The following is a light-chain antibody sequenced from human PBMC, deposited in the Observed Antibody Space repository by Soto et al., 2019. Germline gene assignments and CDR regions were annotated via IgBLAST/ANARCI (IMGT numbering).Light chain of an antibody. Sequence: DIQMTQSPSSLSASVGDRVTITCQASQDINNYLNWYQQKPGKAPKLLIYDASNFQTGVPSRFSGSGSGTDFTFTIDSLQPEDIATYYCQQYNGYMVTFGPGTKVDIK. CDR1: QDINNY. CDR3: QQYNGYMVT. J-gene: IGKJ3*01. CDR2: DAS. V-gene: IGKV1-33*01.